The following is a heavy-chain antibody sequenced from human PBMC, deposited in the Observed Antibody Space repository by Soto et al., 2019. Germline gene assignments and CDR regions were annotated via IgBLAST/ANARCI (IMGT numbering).Heavy chain of an antibody. CDR2: ISWDGGST. CDR1: GFTFDDYA. D-gene: IGHD6-13*01. CDR3: AKDVSSSPPYGMDV. Sequence: WGSLRLSCAASGFTFDDYAMHWVRQAPGKGLEWVSLISWDGGSTYYADSVKGRFTISRDNSKNSLYLQMNSLRAEDTALYYCAKDVSSSPPYGMDVWGQGTTVTVSS. V-gene: IGHV3-43D*04. J-gene: IGHJ6*02.